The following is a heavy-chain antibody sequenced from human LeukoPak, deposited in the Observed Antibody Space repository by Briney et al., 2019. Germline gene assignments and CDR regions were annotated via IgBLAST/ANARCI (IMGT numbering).Heavy chain of an antibody. CDR1: GFTVSSNY. CDR2: IYSGGST. D-gene: IGHD5-24*01. Sequence: GGSLRLSCAASGFTVSSNYMSWVRQAPGKGLEWVSVIYSGGSTYYADSVKGRFTISRDNSKNTLYLQMNSLRAEDTAVYCCARVKMATIDYWGQGTLVTVSS. J-gene: IGHJ4*02. CDR3: ARVKMATIDY. V-gene: IGHV3-53*01.